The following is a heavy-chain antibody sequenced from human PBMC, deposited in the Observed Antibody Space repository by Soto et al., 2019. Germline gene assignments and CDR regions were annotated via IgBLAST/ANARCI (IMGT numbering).Heavy chain of an antibody. CDR2: TSASNGHT. J-gene: IGHJ4*02. V-gene: IGHV1-18*01. Sequence: QVQLVQSGVEVRKPGASVKVSCRASGSTFNNYGINWVRQAPGQGLEWMGWTSASNGHTNYAQKFQGRVTMTTDTSASTAYMELRSLRSDDTAVYYCAKGESNDGDYGFDYWGQGTLVTVSS. CDR3: AKGESNDGDYGFDY. D-gene: IGHD4-17*01. CDR1: GSTFNNYG.